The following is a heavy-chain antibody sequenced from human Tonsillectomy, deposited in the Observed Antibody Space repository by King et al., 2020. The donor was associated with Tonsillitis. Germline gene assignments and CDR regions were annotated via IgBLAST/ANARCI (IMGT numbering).Heavy chain of an antibody. CDR1: GFTFSSYG. V-gene: IGHV3-30*02. J-gene: IGHJ4*02. CDR3: AKTPNWGWGGGPFDY. CDR2: IRYDGSNK. D-gene: IGHD7-27*01. Sequence: QLVQSGGGVVQPGGSLRLSCAASGFTFSSYGMHWVRQAPGKGLEWVAFIRYDGSNKYYADSVKGRFTISRDNSKNTLYLQMNSLRAEDTAVYYCAKTPNWGWGGGPFDYWGQGPLATVSS.